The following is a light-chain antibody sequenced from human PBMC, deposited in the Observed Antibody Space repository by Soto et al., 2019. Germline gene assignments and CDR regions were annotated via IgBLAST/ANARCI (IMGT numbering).Light chain of an antibody. CDR1: SGDVGAYGY. J-gene: IGLJ3*02. CDR2: QVT. Sequence: QSALTQPPSASGSLGQSVTLSCTGTSGDVGAYGYVSWYQQLPGKAPKLLIYQVTQRPSGVPDRFSGSKSGNTAFLTVSGLQAEDEADYYCCSYTGGNSVVFGGGTKVTVL. V-gene: IGLV2-8*01. CDR3: CSYTGGNSVV.